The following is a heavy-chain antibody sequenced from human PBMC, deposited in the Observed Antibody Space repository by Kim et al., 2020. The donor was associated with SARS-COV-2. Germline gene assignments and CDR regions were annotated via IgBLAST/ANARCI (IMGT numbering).Heavy chain of an antibody. J-gene: IGHJ6*02. CDR1: GYTFTSYA. CDR3: AREKGDTEIYYYGMDV. V-gene: IGHV7-4-1*02. D-gene: IGHD5-18*01. Sequence: SVKVSCKASGYTFTSYAMNWVRQAPGQGLEWMGWINTNTGNPTYAQGFTGRFVFSLDTSVSTAYLQISSLKAEDTAVYYCAREKGDTEIYYYGMDVWGQGTTVTVSS. CDR2: INTNTGNP.